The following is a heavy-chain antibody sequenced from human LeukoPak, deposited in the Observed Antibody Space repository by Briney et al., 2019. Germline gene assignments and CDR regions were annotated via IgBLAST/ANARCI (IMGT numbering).Heavy chain of an antibody. V-gene: IGHV7-4-1*02. CDR3: ARGEQQLVPRHTGIDY. J-gene: IGHJ4*02. CDR1: GYTFTSYA. Sequence: ASVKVSCKASGYTFTSYAMNWVRQAPGQGLEWMGWINTNTGNPTYAQGFTGRFVFSLDTSVSTAYLQISSLKAEDTAVYYCARGEQQLVPRHTGIDYWGQGTLVTVSS. CDR2: INTNTGNP. D-gene: IGHD6-13*01.